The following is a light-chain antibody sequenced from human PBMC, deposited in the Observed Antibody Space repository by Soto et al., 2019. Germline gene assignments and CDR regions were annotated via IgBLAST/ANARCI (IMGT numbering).Light chain of an antibody. CDR3: QQFSSYPLT. Sequence: EIVLTQSPGTLSLSPGERATLSCRASQSLSSNFLAWYQQKPGQPPRLLIYDSSTRATGFPDRFSGSGSGTDFTLTIIRLEPEDFAVYYCQQFSSYPLTFGGGTKVDI. CDR2: DSS. CDR1: QSLSSNF. J-gene: IGKJ4*01. V-gene: IGKV3-20*01.